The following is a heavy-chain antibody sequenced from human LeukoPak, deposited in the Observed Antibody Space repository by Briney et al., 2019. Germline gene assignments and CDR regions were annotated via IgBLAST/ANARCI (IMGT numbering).Heavy chain of an antibody. D-gene: IGHD3-16*01. J-gene: IGHJ4*02. CDR1: GSTFSDYH. Sequence: ASVKVSCKASGSTFSDYHINWVRQASGQGPEWMGWINPKSGDAKYGQAFQGRVTMTRDTSISTAYMELNRLRFDDTAMYYCARGEYSNGYPYRLDSWGQGTLLTVSS. CDR3: ARGEYSNGYPYRLDS. CDR2: INPKSGDA. V-gene: IGHV1-2*02.